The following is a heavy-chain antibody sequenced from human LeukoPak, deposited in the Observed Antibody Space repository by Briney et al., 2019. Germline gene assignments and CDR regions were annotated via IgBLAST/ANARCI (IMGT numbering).Heavy chain of an antibody. V-gene: IGHV3-11*05. J-gene: IGHJ4*02. D-gene: IGHD5-18*01. CDR2: ISSSSSYT. CDR3: AREGYSYGHGVDY. CDR1: GFTFGDYG. Sequence: PGGSLRLSCTASGFTFGDYGISWVRQAPGKGLEWVSYISSSSSYTNYADSVKGRFTISRDNAKNSLYLQMNGLRAEDTAVYYCAREGYSYGHGVDYWGQGTLVTVSS.